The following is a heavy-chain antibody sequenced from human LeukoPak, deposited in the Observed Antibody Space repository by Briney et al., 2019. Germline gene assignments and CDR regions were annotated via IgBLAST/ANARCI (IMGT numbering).Heavy chain of an antibody. CDR1: GFSFSTYR. D-gene: IGHD1-1*01. V-gene: IGHV3-7*01. J-gene: IGHJ3*01. CDR3: ARVQRPDGETTTTRYRAFDV. CDR2: MKEDGSEI. Sequence: GGSLRLSCAASGFSFSTYRMSWVRQAPGKGLEWVADMKEDGSEIYYVDSVKGRFTISRDNAKNSVSLQMNSLRVEDTAVYYCARVQRPDGETTTTRYRAFDVWGQGTTVTVSS.